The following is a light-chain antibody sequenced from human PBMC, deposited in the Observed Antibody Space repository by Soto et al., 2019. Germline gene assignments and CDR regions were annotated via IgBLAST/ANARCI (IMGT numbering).Light chain of an antibody. Sequence: QSALTQPASVSGSPGQSITISCTGTSSDVGGYNYVSWYQQHPGKAPKLMIYEVSNRPSGVSNRFSGSKSGSTASLTISGLRDEDEDDYYCSSHRSSNTPYVFGTGTKLTVL. J-gene: IGLJ1*01. V-gene: IGLV2-14*01. CDR1: SSDVGGYNY. CDR3: SSHRSSNTPYV. CDR2: EVS.